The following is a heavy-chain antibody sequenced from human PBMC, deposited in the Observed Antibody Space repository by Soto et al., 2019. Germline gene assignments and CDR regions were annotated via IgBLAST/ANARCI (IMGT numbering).Heavy chain of an antibody. CDR3: AKNGQPPCYYYGLDV. J-gene: IGHJ6*02. V-gene: IGHV1-18*01. Sequence: QGHLVQSEAEVKKSGASVKVSCKASGYTFTRYGISWVRQAPGQGLEWMGWISGYNGDTNYAQKLQGRVSMTLDTSTGTAYMELRSLTSDGTAIYYCAKNGQPPCYYYGLDVWGQGTKVTVSS. D-gene: IGHD2-8*01. CDR2: ISGYNGDT. CDR1: GYTFTRYG.